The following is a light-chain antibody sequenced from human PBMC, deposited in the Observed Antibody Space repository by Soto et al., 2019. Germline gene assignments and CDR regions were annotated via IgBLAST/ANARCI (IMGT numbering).Light chain of an antibody. V-gene: IGKV3-11*01. CDR1: QRVSSY. CDR2: DAS. Sequence: EIVLTQSPATLSLSPGERATLSCRASQRVSSYLAWYQQKPGQAPRLLIYDASNRATGIPARLSGSGSGTDFTLTISSLEPEDFAVYYCQQRSNWTFGGGTKVEIK. J-gene: IGKJ4*01. CDR3: QQRSNWT.